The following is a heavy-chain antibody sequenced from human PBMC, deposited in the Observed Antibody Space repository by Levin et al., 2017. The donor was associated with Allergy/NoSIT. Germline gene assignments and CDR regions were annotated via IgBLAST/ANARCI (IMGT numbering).Heavy chain of an antibody. V-gene: IGHV1-2*02. CDR3: ARDRGSGPDY. J-gene: IGHJ4*02. CDR1: GYTFTGYF. Sequence: ALVKVSCKASGYTFTGYFMHWVRQAPGQGPEWMGWINPKSGDTNYAQNFQGRVTVTRDTSTSTVYMEVSRLRSDDTAVYYCARDRGSGPDYWGQGTLVTVSS. D-gene: IGHD6-19*01. CDR2: INPKSGDT.